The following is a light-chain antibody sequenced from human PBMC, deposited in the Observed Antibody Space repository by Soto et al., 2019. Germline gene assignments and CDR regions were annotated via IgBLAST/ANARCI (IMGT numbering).Light chain of an antibody. Sequence: QSALTQPASVSGSPGQSITISCTGTSSDVGSYNLVSWYQQHPGKAPKLMIYEGSKRPSGVSNRFSGSNFSNTAPLTISGLHSEDEADYNSCPYAGRSPKVFVTGTKLTAL. CDR1: SSDVGSYNL. V-gene: IGLV2-23*01. CDR2: EGS. CDR3: CPYAGRSPKV. J-gene: IGLJ1*01.